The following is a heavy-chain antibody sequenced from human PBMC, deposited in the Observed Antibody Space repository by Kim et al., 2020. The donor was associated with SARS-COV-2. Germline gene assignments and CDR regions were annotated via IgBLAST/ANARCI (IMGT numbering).Heavy chain of an antibody. J-gene: IGHJ4*02. D-gene: IGHD6-19*01. V-gene: IGHV1-3*01. Sequence: NTRYSQKFQGRVSITRDTSATTAYLELSGLISEYTAVYYCAREAVAGSFDYWGQGTLVTVSS. CDR2: NT. CDR3: AREAVAGSFDY.